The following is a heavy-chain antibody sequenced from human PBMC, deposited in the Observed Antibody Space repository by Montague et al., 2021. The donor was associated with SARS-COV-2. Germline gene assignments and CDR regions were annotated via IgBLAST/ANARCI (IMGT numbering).Heavy chain of an antibody. J-gene: IGHJ5*02. V-gene: IGHV4-34*01. Sequence: SETLSLTCAVYGASLSDYYWTWIRQPPGKGLEWIGEINHSGSTNYVPFLKSRVTISVDTSNNQFSLRLRSVTAADTAVYYCARVPSDTQIYDFWSGYFDNRFDPWGQGTLVTVSS. D-gene: IGHD3-3*01. CDR3: ARVPSDTQIYDFWSGYFDNRFDP. CDR1: GASLSDYY. CDR2: INHSGST.